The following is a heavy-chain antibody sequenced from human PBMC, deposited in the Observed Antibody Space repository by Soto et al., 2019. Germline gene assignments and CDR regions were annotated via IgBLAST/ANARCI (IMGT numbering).Heavy chain of an antibody. CDR3: AREIVVARGASYFDY. D-gene: IGHD2-2*01. Sequence: SETLSLTCAVYGGSFSGYYWTWIRQPPGTGLEWIGEINHSGSTNYNPSLKSRFTISRDNAKNSLYLQMNSLRAEDTAVYYCAREIVVARGASYFDYWGPGTLVTVSS. CDR1: GGSFSGYY. J-gene: IGHJ4*02. CDR2: INHSGST. V-gene: IGHV4-34*01.